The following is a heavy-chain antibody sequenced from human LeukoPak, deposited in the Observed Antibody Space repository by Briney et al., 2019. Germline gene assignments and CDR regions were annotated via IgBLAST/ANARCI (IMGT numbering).Heavy chain of an antibody. CDR2: LYSGGNT. CDR1: GFTVSSNY. Sequence: GGSLRLSCAVSGFTVSSNYMSWVRQAPGKGLEWVSVLYSGGNTYYADSVKGRFTISRDNSKNTLYLQMNSLRAEDTAVYHCAKDGGGCHDYWGQGTLVTVSS. V-gene: IGHV3-53*01. J-gene: IGHJ4*02. CDR3: AKDGGGCHDY. D-gene: IGHD3-16*01.